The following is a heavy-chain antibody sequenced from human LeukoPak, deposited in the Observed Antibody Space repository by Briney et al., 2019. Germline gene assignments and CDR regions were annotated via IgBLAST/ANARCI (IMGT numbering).Heavy chain of an antibody. CDR1: GGTFSSYA. D-gene: IGHD3-9*01. Sequence: SVKVSCKASGGTFSSYAISRVRQAPGQGLEWMGGIIPIFGTANYAQKFQGRVTITADESTSTAYMELSSLRSEDTAVYYCARGEAIYDILTGYYPDPFDYWGQGTLVTVSS. V-gene: IGHV1-69*01. CDR3: ARGEAIYDILTGYYPDPFDY. CDR2: IIPIFGTA. J-gene: IGHJ4*02.